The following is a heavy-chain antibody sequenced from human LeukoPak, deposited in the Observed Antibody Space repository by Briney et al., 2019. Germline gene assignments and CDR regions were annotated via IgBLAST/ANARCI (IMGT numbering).Heavy chain of an antibody. Sequence: GGSLRLSCAASGFTVSTNYMNWVRQAPGKWLEWVSVLFSGGSTYYADSVKGGFTISRDNSKNTVYLQMNSLRAEDTAVYYCARDRTPATRGFDIWGQGTMVTVSS. D-gene: IGHD1-26*01. V-gene: IGHV3-66*01. CDR2: LFSGGST. CDR3: ARDRTPATRGFDI. CDR1: GFTVSTNY. J-gene: IGHJ3*02.